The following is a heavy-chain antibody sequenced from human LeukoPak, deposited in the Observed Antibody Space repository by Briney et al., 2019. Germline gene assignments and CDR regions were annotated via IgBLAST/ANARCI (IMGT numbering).Heavy chain of an antibody. CDR2: ISSSGSTM. CDR3: ARVEYNGGWGNFHY. J-gene: IGHJ4*02. CDR1: GFTLSSYE. Sequence: QPGGSLRLSCEASGFTLSSYEMNWVRLAPGKGLEWISYISSSGSTMYYADSVRGRFTISRDNAKNSLYLQMNSLRAEDTAVYYCARVEYNGGWGNFHYWGQGTLVTVSS. V-gene: IGHV3-48*03. D-gene: IGHD6-19*01.